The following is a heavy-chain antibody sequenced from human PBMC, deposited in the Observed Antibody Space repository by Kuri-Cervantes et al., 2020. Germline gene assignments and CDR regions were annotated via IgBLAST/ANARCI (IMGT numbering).Heavy chain of an antibody. V-gene: IGHV4-4*07. J-gene: IGHJ5*02. CDR2: IYTSGST. Sequence: GSLRLSCTVSGGSISSYYWSWIRQPAGKGLEWIGRIYTSGSTNYNPSLKSRVTMSVDTSKNQFSLKLSSVTAADTAVYYCARRRSTGGVWFDPWGQGTLVTVSS. CDR1: GGSISSYY. CDR3: ARRRSTGGVWFDP. D-gene: IGHD4-17*01.